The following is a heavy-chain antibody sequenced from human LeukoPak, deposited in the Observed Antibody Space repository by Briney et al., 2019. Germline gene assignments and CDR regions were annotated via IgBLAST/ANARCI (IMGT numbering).Heavy chain of an antibody. D-gene: IGHD2/OR15-2a*01. CDR1: GFTIGPYA. V-gene: IGHV3-43*02. CDR3: ATWAFYHNLDV. Sequence: PGGALRLSYEASGFTIGPYAMYWVRQGPGRGLEWVAVIKADGSGTFYADSVRGRFTTSRDNSKNSLYLQMNSLTSEDTALYYCATWAFYHNLDVWGHGTTVIVSS. CDR2: IKADGSGT. J-gene: IGHJ6*02.